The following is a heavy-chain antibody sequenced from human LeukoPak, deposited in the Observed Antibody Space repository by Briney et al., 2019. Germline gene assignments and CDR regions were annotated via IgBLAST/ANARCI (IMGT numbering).Heavy chain of an antibody. CDR2: VYYSGST. J-gene: IGHJ5*01. D-gene: IGHD5-18*01. V-gene: IGHV4-39*01. CDR1: GGSISSSVHY. Sequence: SGTLSLTCTVSGGSISSSVHYWGWIRQPPGRGLEWIGSVYYSGSTYYNPSLMSRITISVDTSKNQFSLKLGPVTAADTALYYCARHFRFSYGPGDSWGQGILVTVSS. CDR3: ARHFRFSYGPGDS.